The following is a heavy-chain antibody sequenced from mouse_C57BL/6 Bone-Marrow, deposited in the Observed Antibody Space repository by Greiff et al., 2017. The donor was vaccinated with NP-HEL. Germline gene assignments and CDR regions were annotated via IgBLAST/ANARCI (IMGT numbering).Heavy chain of an antibody. CDR3: TGPVTTVVAKNY. J-gene: IGHJ2*01. V-gene: IGHV6-3*01. Sequence: EVKVVESGGGLVQPGGSMKLSCVASGFTFSNYWMNWVRQSPEKGLEWVAQIRLKSDNYATHYAESVKGRFTISRDDSKSSVYLQMNNLRAEDTGIYYCTGPVTTVVAKNYWGQGTTLTVSS. CDR1: GFTFSNYW. CDR2: IRLKSDNYAT. D-gene: IGHD1-1*01.